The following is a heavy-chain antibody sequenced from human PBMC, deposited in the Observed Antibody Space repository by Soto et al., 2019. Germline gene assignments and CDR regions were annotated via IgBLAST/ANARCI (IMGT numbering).Heavy chain of an antibody. J-gene: IGHJ6*02. CDR2: ISSSSSYI. CDR1: GFTFSSYS. V-gene: IGHV3-21*01. Sequence: PGGSLRLSCAASGFTFSSYSMNWVRQAPGKGLEWASSISSSSSYIYYADSVKGRFTISRDNAKNSLYLQMNSLRAEDTAVYYCARTKGRQPLGRNDGEYGMDVWGQGTTVTVSS. CDR3: ARTKGRQPLGRNDGEYGMDV. D-gene: IGHD1-1*01.